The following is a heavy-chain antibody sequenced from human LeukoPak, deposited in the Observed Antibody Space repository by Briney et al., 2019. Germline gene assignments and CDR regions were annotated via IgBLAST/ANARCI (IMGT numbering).Heavy chain of an antibody. CDR3: ARLGTGYSLSY. D-gene: IGHD5-18*01. V-gene: IGHV1-2*02. CDR1: VYSFTAYS. CDR2: IHLHSGGT. Sequence: SSVNVSCKASVYSFTAYSIVWVRQAPGQGLAWMGWIHLHSGGTHIVKTFQCRVTMTSDTSISTAYMELNSLGSDDAAVYYCARLGTGYSLSYWGQGTLVTVSS. J-gene: IGHJ4*02.